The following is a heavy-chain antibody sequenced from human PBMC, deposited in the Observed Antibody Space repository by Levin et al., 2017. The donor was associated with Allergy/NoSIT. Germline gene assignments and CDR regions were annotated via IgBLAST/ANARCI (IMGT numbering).Heavy chain of an antibody. J-gene: IGHJ4*02. CDR3: AKDGGDGGY. V-gene: IGHV3-9*01. D-gene: IGHD5-24*01. CDR1: GFTFDDYA. Sequence: SLKISCAASGFTFDDYAMHWVRQAPGKGLEWVSGISWNSGSIGYADSVKGRFTISRDNAKNSMYLQMNSLREEDTALYYCAKDGGDGGYWGQGTLVTVSS. CDR2: ISWNSGSI.